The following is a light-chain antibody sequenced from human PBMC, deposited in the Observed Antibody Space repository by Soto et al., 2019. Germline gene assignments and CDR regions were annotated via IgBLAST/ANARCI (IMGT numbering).Light chain of an antibody. Sequence: QAVVTQPPSVSGAPGQRVTISCTGSSSNIGAGYDVHWYQHLPGTAPKLLIYGNSNRPSGVPDRFSGSKSGTSASLAITGLQSEDEADYYCPSYGSGLSGPFVAFGGGTKLTVL. CDR1: SSNIGAGYD. CDR2: GNS. CDR3: PSYGSGLSGPFVA. V-gene: IGLV1-40*01. J-gene: IGLJ2*01.